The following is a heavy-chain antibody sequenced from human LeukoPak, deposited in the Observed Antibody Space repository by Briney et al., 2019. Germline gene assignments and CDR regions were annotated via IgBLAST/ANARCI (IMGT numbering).Heavy chain of an antibody. CDR1: GGSISSYY. CDR3: ASSFDDYGDFFDY. D-gene: IGHD4-17*01. Sequence: SETLSLTCTVSGGSISSYYWSWIRQPPGKGLEWIGYIYYSGSTNYNPSLKSRVTISVDTSKNQFSLKLSSVTAADTAVYYCASSFDDYGDFFDYWGQGTLVTVSS. CDR2: IYYSGST. V-gene: IGHV4-59*12. J-gene: IGHJ4*02.